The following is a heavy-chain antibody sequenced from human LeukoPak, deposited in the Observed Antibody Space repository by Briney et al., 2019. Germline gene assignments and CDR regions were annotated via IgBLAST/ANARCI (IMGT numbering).Heavy chain of an antibody. J-gene: IGHJ4*02. D-gene: IGHD4-17*01. Sequence: GGSLRLSCAASGFTFSDYWMSWVRQAPGKGLEWVANIKQDGCEKYYVDSVKGRFTISRDNAKNSLYLQMNSLRAEDTAVYYCAREPYAEEFDYWGQGTLVTVSS. CDR3: AREPYAEEFDY. V-gene: IGHV3-7*04. CDR1: GFTFSDYW. CDR2: IKQDGCEK.